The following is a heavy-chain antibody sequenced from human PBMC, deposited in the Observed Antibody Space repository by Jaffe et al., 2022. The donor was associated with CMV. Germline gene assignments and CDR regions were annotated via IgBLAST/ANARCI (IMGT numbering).Heavy chain of an antibody. CDR3: TTLIVVVTAISAFDI. J-gene: IGHJ3*02. CDR2: IKSKTDGGTT. CDR1: GFTFSNAW. D-gene: IGHD2-21*02. Sequence: EVQLVESGGGLVKPGGSLRLSCAASGFTFSNAWMSWVRQAPGKGLEWVGRIKSKTDGGTTDYAAPVKGRFTISRDDSKNTLYLQMNSLKTEDTAVYYCTTLIVVVTAISAFDIWGQGTMVTVSS. V-gene: IGHV3-15*01.